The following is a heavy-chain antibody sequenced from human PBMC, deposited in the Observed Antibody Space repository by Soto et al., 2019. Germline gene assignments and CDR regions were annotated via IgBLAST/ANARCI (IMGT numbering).Heavy chain of an antibody. CDR2: ISSSSSTI. Sequence: GGSLRLSCAASGFTFSSYSMNWVRQAPGKGLEWVSYISSSSSTIYYADSVKGRFTISRDNSKNTLYLQMNSLRAEDTAVYYCAKDIAYYYDSSGYFNYWGQGTLVTVSS. J-gene: IGHJ4*02. V-gene: IGHV3-48*01. CDR1: GFTFSSYS. CDR3: AKDIAYYYDSSGYFNY. D-gene: IGHD3-22*01.